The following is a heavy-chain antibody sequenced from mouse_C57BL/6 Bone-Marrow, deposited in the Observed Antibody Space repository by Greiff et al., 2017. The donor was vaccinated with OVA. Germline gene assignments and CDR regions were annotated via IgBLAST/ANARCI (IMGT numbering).Heavy chain of an antibody. CDR2: INPSSGYT. CDR1: GYTFTSYT. J-gene: IGHJ3*01. V-gene: IGHV1-4*01. D-gene: IGHD2-1*01. CDR3: AREDGNWFAY. Sequence: QVQLKESGAELARPGASVKMSCKASGYTFTSYTMLWVKQRPGQGLEWIGYINPSSGYTKYNQKFKDKATLTADKSSSTAYMQLSSLTSEDSAVYYCAREDGNWFAYWGQGTLVTVSA.